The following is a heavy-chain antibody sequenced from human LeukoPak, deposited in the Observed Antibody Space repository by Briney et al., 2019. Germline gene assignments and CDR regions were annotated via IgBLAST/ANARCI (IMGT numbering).Heavy chain of an antibody. D-gene: IGHD3-22*01. V-gene: IGHV1-69*06. J-gene: IGHJ6*03. CDR1: GGTFSSYA. CDR3: AGFKKDYYDSSGYPIYYYYYYMDV. Sequence: SVKVSCKASGGTFSSYAISWVRQAPGQGLEWMGGIIPIFGTANYAQKFQGRVTITADKSTSTAYMELSSPRSEDTAGYYCAGFKKDYYDSSGYPIYYYYYYMDVWGKGTTVTVSS. CDR2: IIPIFGTA.